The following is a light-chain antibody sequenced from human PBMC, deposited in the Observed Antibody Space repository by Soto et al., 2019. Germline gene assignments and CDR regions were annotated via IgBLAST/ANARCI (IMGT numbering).Light chain of an antibody. CDR2: DAS. J-gene: IGKJ2*01. CDR3: QQYNSYSQYT. Sequence: DIQITQSPSTLSASVGDRVTITCRASQSISSWLAWYQQKPGKAPKLLIYDASSLESGVPSRFSGSGSGTEFTLTISSLQPDDFATYYCQQYNSYSQYTFGQGTKVDIK. CDR1: QSISSW. V-gene: IGKV1-5*01.